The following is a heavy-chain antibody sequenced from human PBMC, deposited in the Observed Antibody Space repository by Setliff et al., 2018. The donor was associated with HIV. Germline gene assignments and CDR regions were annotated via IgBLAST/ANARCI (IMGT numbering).Heavy chain of an antibody. Sequence: SETLSLTCSVSGGSITSHYWTWIRQPPGKGLEWIGVISYSGSPHYNPSLKSRVTIGMDTSKNQVSLTLSSVTAVDAAVYYCARFCSGGSCPDYWGQGTLVTVSS. J-gene: IGHJ4*02. CDR3: ARFCSGGSCPDY. D-gene: IGHD2-15*01. V-gene: IGHV4-59*11. CDR1: GGSITSHY. CDR2: ISYSGSP.